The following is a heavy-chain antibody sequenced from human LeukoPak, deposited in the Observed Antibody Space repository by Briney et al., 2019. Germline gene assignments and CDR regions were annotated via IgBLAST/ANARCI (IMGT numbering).Heavy chain of an antibody. CDR3: ARGITMMIVAPGY. CDR2: IYSGGTT. V-gene: IGHV3-53*01. D-gene: IGHD3-22*01. J-gene: IGHJ4*02. CDR1: GFTVSSNY. Sequence: PGGSLRLSCAASGFTVSSNYMTWVRQAPGKGLEWVSVIYSGGTTCYADSVKGRFTISRDSSKNTLYLQMNSLRVEDTAAYYCARGITMMIVAPGYWGRGTLVTVSS.